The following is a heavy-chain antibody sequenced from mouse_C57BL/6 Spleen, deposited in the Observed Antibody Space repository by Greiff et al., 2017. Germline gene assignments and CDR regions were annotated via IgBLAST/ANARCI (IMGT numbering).Heavy chain of an antibody. CDR1: GYTFTDYN. J-gene: IGHJ3*01. V-gene: IGHV1-18*01. D-gene: IGHD1-1*01. CDR2: INPNNGGT. Sequence: EVQLQQSGPELVKPGASVKISCKASGYTFTDYNMDWVQQSHGKSLEWIGDINPNNGGTIYNQKFKGKATLTVDKSSSTAYMGLRSLTSEDTAVYYCARSGDYCGSSSLAYWGQGTLVTVSA. CDR3: ARSGDYCGSSSLAY.